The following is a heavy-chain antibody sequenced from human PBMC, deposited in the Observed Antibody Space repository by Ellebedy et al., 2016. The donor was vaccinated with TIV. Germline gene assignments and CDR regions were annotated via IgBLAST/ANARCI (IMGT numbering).Heavy chain of an antibody. CDR1: GASIRNSSFS. D-gene: IGHD2-2*01. J-gene: IGHJ4*02. CDR3: TGSIVVVPAAFDF. V-gene: IGHV4-39*01. Sequence: SETLSLXCTVSGASIRNSSFSWGWIRQSPGKGLGSIGSLYYSGRTYFNPSLKSRVTISVDTAKNQFSLNLSSVTAADTALYYCTGSIVVVPAAFDFWGQGVLVTVAS. CDR2: LYYSGRT.